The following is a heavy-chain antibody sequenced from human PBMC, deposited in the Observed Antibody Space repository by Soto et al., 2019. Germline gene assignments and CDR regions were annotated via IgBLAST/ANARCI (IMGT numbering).Heavy chain of an antibody. CDR2: ISGSGGST. CDR1: GFTFSSYA. J-gene: IGHJ3*02. CDR3: AKHLPLFKPPYLGIQGAFDI. D-gene: IGHD7-27*01. Sequence: GGSLRLSCAASGFTFSSYAMSWVRQAPGKGLEWVSAISGSGGSTYYADSVKGRFTISRDNSKNTLYLQMNSLRAEDTAVYYCAKHLPLFKPPYLGIQGAFDIWGQGTMVTVSS. V-gene: IGHV3-23*01.